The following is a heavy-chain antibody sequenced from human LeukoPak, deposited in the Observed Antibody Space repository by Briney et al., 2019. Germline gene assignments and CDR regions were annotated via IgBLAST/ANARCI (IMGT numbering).Heavy chain of an antibody. J-gene: IGHJ4*02. CDR2: NT. V-gene: IGHV3-23*01. D-gene: IGHD3-22*01. Sequence: GGSLRLSCAVSGITLSNYGMSWVRQAPGKGLEWVAGNTNYAYSVEGRFTISRDNPKNTLYLQMNSLRAEDTAVYFCAKRGVVIRVILVGFHKQAYYFDSWGQGALVTVSS. CDR1: GITLSNYG. CDR3: AKRGVVIRVILVGFHKQAYYFDS.